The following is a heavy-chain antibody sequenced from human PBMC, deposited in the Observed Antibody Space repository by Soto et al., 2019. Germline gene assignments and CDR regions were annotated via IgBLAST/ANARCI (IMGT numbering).Heavy chain of an antibody. CDR1: GFTFSSYA. CDR2: ISGSGGST. CDR3: AKDPITMIVSYYFDY. Sequence: PGGSLRLSCAASGFTFSSYAMSWVRQAPGKGLEWVSAISGSGGSTYYADSVKGRFTISRDNSKITLYLQMNSLRAEDTAVYYCAKDPITMIVSYYFDYWGQGTLVTVSS. V-gene: IGHV3-23*01. J-gene: IGHJ4*02. D-gene: IGHD3-22*01.